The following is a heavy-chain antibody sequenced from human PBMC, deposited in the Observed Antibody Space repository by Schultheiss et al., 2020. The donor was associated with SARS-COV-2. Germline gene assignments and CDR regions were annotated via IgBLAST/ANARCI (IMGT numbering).Heavy chain of an antibody. CDR2: ISSSGSTI. CDR1: GFTFSSYE. J-gene: IGHJ4*02. D-gene: IGHD3-3*01. CDR3: ASSDFWSGEDLTH. V-gene: IGHV3-48*03. Sequence: GGSLRLSCAASGFTFSSYEMNWVRQAPGKGLEWVSYISSSGSTIYYADSVKGRFTISRDNAKNSLYLQMNSLRAEDTAVYYCASSDFWSGEDLTHWGQGTLVTVSS.